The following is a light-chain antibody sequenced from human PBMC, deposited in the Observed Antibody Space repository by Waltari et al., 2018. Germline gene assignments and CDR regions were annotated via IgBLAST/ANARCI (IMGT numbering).Light chain of an antibody. CDR2: DVT. CDR3: CSYAGSPTFVV. J-gene: IGLJ2*01. V-gene: IGLV2-11*01. Sequence: QSALTQPRSVSGSLGQSVTISCTGTSRDIGRYKFVSCYQQHPGKVPKLTIYDVTERPSGVPHRFSASKSGNTASLTISGLQAEDEADYYCCSYAGSPTFVVFGGGTKLTVL. CDR1: SRDIGRYKF.